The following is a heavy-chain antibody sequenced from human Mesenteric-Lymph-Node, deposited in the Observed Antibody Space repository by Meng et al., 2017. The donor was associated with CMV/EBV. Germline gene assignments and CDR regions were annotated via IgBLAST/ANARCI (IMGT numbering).Heavy chain of an antibody. CDR3: ARSYGRAPELDY. V-gene: IGHV1-18*01. D-gene: IGHD1-26*01. CDR1: GYTFTSYA. J-gene: IGHJ4*02. CDR2: ISVYNGKT. Sequence: ASVKVSCKASGYTFTSYAVSWVRQAPGQGLEWMGWISVYNGKTNYAQKLQGRVSMTRDTSSSTAFMELSRLRSDDTALYYCARSYGRAPELDYWGQGTLVTVSS.